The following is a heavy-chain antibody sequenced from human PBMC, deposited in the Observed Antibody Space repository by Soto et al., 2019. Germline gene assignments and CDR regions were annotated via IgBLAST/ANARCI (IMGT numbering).Heavy chain of an antibody. CDR2: IYYRRST. D-gene: IGHD5-18*01. CDR1: GGSISSGGYY. CDR3: AREIQLWFRAFDI. Sequence: PSETLSLTCTVSGGSISSGGYYWSWIRQHPGKGREWSGYIYYRRSTYYNPSLKSRITISVDTSKNQLSLTLSSVTAAGTAVYCCAREIQLWFRAFDIWGQGTMFTVSS. J-gene: IGHJ3*02. V-gene: IGHV4-31*03.